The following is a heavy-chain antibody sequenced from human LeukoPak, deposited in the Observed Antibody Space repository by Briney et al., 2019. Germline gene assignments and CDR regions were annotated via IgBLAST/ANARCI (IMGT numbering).Heavy chain of an antibody. CDR1: GGSFSGYY. J-gene: IGHJ4*02. CDR2: INHSGST. Sequence: SETLSLTCAVCGGSFSGYYWSWIRQPPGKGLEWIGEINHSGSTNYNPSLKSRVTISVDTSKNQFSLKLSSVTAADTAVYYCARGNMGYSYGVCYDYWGQGTLVTVSS. V-gene: IGHV4-34*01. D-gene: IGHD5-18*01. CDR3: ARGNMGYSYGVCYDY.